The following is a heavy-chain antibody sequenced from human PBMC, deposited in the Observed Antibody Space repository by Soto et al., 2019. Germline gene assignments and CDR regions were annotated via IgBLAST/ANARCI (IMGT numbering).Heavy chain of an antibody. D-gene: IGHD3-22*01. CDR2: IYYSGST. J-gene: IGHJ4*02. CDR1: GGSISSGGYY. Sequence: SETLCLTCTVSGGSISSGGYYWSWIRQHPGKGLEWIGYIYYSGSTYYNPSLKSRVTISVDTSKNQFSLKLSSVTAADTAVYYCARDALGTNYDSSGFTGHFDYWGQGTLVTVSS. V-gene: IGHV4-31*03. CDR3: ARDALGTNYDSSGFTGHFDY.